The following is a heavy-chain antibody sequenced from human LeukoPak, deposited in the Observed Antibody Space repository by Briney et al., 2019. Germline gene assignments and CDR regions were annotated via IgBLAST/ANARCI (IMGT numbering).Heavy chain of an antibody. CDR3: ARGSRRDCSGTSCRRRAFDI. D-gene: IGHD2-2*01. Sequence: SETLSLTCTVSGGSISSYYWSWIRQPPGKGLEWIGYIYYSGSTNYNPSLKSRVTISVDTSKNQFSLKLSSVTAADTAVYYCARGSRRDCSGTSCRRRAFDIWGQGTMVTVSS. V-gene: IGHV4-59*08. CDR2: IYYSGST. J-gene: IGHJ3*02. CDR1: GGSISSYY.